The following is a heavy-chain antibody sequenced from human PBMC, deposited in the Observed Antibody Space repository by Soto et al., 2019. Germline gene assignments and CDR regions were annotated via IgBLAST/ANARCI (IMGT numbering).Heavy chain of an antibody. CDR2: ISAYNGNT. J-gene: IGHJ3*02. V-gene: IGHV1-18*01. CDR3: ARDANDFWSGSLCAFDI. CDR1: GYTFTSYG. D-gene: IGHD3-3*01. Sequence: ASVKVSCKASGYTFTSYGISWVRQAPGQGLEWMGWISAYNGNTNYAQKLQGRVTMTTDTSTSTAYMELRSLRSDDTAVYYCARDANDFWSGSLCAFDIWGPGTMLTV.